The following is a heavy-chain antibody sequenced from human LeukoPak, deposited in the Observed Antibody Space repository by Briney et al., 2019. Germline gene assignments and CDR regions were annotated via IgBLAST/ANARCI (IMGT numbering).Heavy chain of an antibody. CDR2: IKSKADGGTT. Sequence: GGTLSLSCAASGFTFTNAWMIWVRQAPGQGLEWVGRIKSKADGGTTDFAAPVKGRFTISRDDSKNTLYLQMNSLRAEDTAVYYCAKDLTKWFGAKPDYYFDYWGQGTLVTVSS. CDR3: AKDLTKWFGAKPDYYFDY. D-gene: IGHD3-10*01. CDR1: GFTFTNAW. V-gene: IGHV3-15*01. J-gene: IGHJ4*02.